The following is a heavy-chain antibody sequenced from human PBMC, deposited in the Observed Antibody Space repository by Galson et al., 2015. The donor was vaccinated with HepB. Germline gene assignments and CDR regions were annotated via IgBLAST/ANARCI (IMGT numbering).Heavy chain of an antibody. V-gene: IGHV1-18*01. CDR1: GYTFANYG. J-gene: IGHJ3*02. D-gene: IGHD1-26*01. Sequence: SVKVSCKASGYTFANYGVYWVRQAPGQGLEWMGWISAYNGKTNSTQELQGRLTMTTDTSTSTAFMVLRSLKYDDTAVYFCARVGAGPSLDIWGQGIMVTVSS. CDR2: ISAYNGKT. CDR3: ARVGAGPSLDI.